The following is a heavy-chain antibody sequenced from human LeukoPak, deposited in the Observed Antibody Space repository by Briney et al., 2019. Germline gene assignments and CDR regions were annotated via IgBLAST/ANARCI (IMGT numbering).Heavy chain of an antibody. CDR3: ARVSGSPDY. CDR1: GGSFSGYY. Sequence: PSETLSLTCAVYGGSFSGYYWSLIRQPPGKGLEWIGEINHSGSTNYNPSLKSRVTISVDTSKNQFSLKLSSVTAADTAVYYCARVSGSPDYWGQGTLVTVSS. J-gene: IGHJ4*02. V-gene: IGHV4-34*01. CDR2: INHSGST. D-gene: IGHD3-22*01.